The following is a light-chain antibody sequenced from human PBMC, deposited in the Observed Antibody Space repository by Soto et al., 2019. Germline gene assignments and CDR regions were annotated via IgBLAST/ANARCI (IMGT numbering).Light chain of an antibody. Sequence: QSALTQPASVSRSPGQSITISCTGTNSDVGGYDYVSWYQQHPGKAPKLMIYDVSDRPSGVSNRFSGSKSGSTASLTISGLQAEDEADYYCSSYSAYSPYVFGTGTKLTVL. V-gene: IGLV2-14*01. J-gene: IGLJ1*01. CDR1: NSDVGGYDY. CDR2: DVS. CDR3: SSYSAYSPYV.